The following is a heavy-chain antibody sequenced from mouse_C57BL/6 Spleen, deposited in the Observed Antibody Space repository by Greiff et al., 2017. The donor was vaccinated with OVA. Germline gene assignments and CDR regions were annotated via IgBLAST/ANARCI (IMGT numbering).Heavy chain of an antibody. V-gene: IGHV3-6*01. Sequence: EVHLVESGPGLVKPSQSLSLTCSVTGYSITSGYYWNWIRQFPGNKLEWMGYISYDGSNNYNPSLKTRISITRDTSKNQFFLKLNSVTTEDTATYYCARDRDYYGSSSFDYWGQGTTLTVSS. J-gene: IGHJ2*01. CDR2: ISYDGSN. D-gene: IGHD1-1*01. CDR1: GYSITSGYY. CDR3: ARDRDYYGSSSFDY.